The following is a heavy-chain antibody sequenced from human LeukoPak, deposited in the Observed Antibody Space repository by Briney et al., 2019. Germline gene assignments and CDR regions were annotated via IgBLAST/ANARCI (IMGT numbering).Heavy chain of an antibody. V-gene: IGHV1-18*01. CDR2: ISASNGNT. CDR3: ARDHSNWNYAPDF. D-gene: IGHD1-7*01. Sequence: ASVKVSCKASGYTFTRYGISWVRQAPGQGLQCLGWISASNGNTNYAQKFRGRVTMSTDTSTGTAYLDVRSLTSDDTAVYYCARDHSNWNYAPDFWGQGTLVIVSS. CDR1: GYTFTRYG. J-gene: IGHJ4*02.